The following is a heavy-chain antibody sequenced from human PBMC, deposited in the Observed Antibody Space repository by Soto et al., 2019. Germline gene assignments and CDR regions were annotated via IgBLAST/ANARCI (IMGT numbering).Heavy chain of an antibody. D-gene: IGHD5-18*01. J-gene: IGHJ4*02. V-gene: IGHV3-15*07. CDR1: GFTFSNAW. CDR3: TTDLGGYSYGYEWRREDY. CDR2: IKSKTDGGTT. Sequence: EVQLLESGGGLVQPGGSLRLSCAASGFTFSNAWMNWVRQAPGKGLEWVGRIKSKTDGGTTDYAAPVKGRFTISRDDSKNTLYLQMNSLKTEDTAVYYCTTDLGGYSYGYEWRREDYWGQGTLVTVSS.